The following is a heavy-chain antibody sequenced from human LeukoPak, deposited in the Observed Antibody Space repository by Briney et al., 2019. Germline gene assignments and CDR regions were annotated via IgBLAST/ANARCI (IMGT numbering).Heavy chain of an antibody. Sequence: PGRSLRLSCAASGFTFSSYAMHWVRQAPGKGLEWVAVISHDGSNKYYADSVKGRFTISRDNSKNTLYLQMNSLRAEDTAVYYCARDFGSSGWYGIDYWGQGTLVTVSS. D-gene: IGHD6-19*01. CDR2: ISHDGSNK. V-gene: IGHV3-30*04. CDR1: GFTFSSYA. CDR3: ARDFGSSGWYGIDY. J-gene: IGHJ4*02.